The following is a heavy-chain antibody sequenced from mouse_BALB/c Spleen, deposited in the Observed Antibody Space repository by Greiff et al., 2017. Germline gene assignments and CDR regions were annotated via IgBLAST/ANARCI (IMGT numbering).Heavy chain of an antibody. CDR2: ISSGGSYT. CDR3: ARVLWDGYAMDY. V-gene: IGHV5-9-4*01. CDR1: GFTFSSYA. D-gene: IGHD4-1*01. J-gene: IGHJ4*01. Sequence: EVMLVESGGGLVKPGGSLKLSCAASGFTFSSYAMSWVRQSPEKRLEWVAEISSGGSYTYYPDTVTGRFTISRDNAKKTLYLEMSSLRSEDTAMYYCARVLWDGYAMDYWGQGTSVTVSS.